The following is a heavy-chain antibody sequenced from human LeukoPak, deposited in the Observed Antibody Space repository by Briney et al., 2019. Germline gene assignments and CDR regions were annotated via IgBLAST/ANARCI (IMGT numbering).Heavy chain of an antibody. CDR2: IGTRITST. J-gene: IGHJ4*02. CDR1: GLTFSSYA. V-gene: IGHV3-23*01. Sequence: GGSLRLSCAASGLTFSSYAMSWVRQAPGKGLEWVSTIGTRITSTFYADSVKGRFTISRDNSKNTLYLQMNSLRAEDTAVYYCASRASGSYSLNDYWGQGTLVTVSS. CDR3: ASRASGSYSLNDY. D-gene: IGHD1-26*01.